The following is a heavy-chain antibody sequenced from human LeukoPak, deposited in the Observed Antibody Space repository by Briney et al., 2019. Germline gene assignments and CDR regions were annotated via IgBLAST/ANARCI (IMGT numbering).Heavy chain of an antibody. CDR3: ARGMYYYDSSGYYGPAYYFDY. Sequence: KPSETLSLTCTVSGGSISSYYWSWIRQPPGKGLEWIGYIYYSGSTNYNPSLKSRVTISVDTSKIQFSLKLSSVTAADTAVYYCARGMYYYDSSGYYGPAYYFDYWGQGTLVTVSS. J-gene: IGHJ4*02. V-gene: IGHV4-59*01. D-gene: IGHD3-22*01. CDR2: IYYSGST. CDR1: GGSISSYY.